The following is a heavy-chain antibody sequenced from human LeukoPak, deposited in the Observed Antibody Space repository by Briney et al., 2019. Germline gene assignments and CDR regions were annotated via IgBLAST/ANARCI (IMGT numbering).Heavy chain of an antibody. V-gene: IGHV3-33*01. J-gene: IGHJ4*02. CDR1: GFTFSSYG. CDR2: IWYDGSNK. D-gene: IGHD6-6*01. Sequence: PGGSLRLSCAASGFTFSSYGMHWVRQAPGKGLEWVAVIWYDGSNKYYADSVKGRFTISRDNSKNTLYLQMNGLRAEDTAVYYCARDRGPARPLDYWGQGTLVTVSS. CDR3: ARDRGPARPLDY.